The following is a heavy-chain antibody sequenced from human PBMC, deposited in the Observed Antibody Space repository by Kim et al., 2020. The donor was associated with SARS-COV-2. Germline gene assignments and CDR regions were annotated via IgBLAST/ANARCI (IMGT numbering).Heavy chain of an antibody. Sequence: DAQKFQGRVTITADKSTSTAYMELSSLRSEDTAVYYCARRVGGGYYFDYWGQGTLVTVSS. J-gene: IGHJ4*02. V-gene: IGHV1-69*02. D-gene: IGHD3-16*01. CDR3: ARRVGGGYYFDY.